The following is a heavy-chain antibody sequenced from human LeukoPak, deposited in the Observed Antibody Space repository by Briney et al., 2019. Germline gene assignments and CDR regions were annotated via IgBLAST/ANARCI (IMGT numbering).Heavy chain of an antibody. CDR1: GGSFSSFA. CDR3: ARGDQGEGHHEYYYYMDV. V-gene: IGHV1-69*06. CDR2: VVPTFGTA. J-gene: IGHJ6*03. D-gene: IGHD2/OR15-2a*01. Sequence: GSSVKVSCKTSGGSFSSFAINWVRQAPGQGLEWMGRVVPTFGTADYAQKFQGRVTITADKSTTTAYMELTRLRSEDTAVYYCARGDQGEGHHEYYYYMDVWGKGTTVTVSS.